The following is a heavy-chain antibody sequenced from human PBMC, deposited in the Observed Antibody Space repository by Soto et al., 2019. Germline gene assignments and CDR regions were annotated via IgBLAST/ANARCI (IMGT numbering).Heavy chain of an antibody. D-gene: IGHD6-25*01. CDR1: GFRFRGFP. CDR3: TRDASRESSARGWFDP. Sequence: GPSLRLSCAASGFRFRGFPMNWRRQAPGKGLEWVSSIRSNSAYIYYTDALRGRFTISRDNAKNSLHLQMNSLRAEDTAVYYCTRDASRESSARGWFDPWGPGTLVTVSS. J-gene: IGHJ5*02. CDR2: IRSNSAYI. V-gene: IGHV3-21*01.